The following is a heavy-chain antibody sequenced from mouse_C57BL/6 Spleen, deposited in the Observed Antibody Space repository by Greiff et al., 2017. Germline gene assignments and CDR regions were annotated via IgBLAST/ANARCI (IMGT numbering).Heavy chain of an antibody. CDR2: IYPGDGDT. CDR3: ARSSEYDYYAMDY. D-gene: IGHD2-4*01. Sequence: VQLQQSGPELVKPGASVKISCKASGYAFSSSWMNWVKQRPGKGLEWIGRIYPGDGDTNYNGKFKGKATLTADKSSSTAYMQLSSLTSEDSAVYFCARSSEYDYYAMDYWGQGTSVTFSS. J-gene: IGHJ4*01. CDR1: GYAFSSSW. V-gene: IGHV1-82*01.